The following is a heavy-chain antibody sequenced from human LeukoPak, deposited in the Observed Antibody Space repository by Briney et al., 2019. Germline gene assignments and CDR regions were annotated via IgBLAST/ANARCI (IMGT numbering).Heavy chain of an antibody. J-gene: IGHJ4*02. CDR3: AKDGYYYGSSGYYDGGYFDY. CDR1: GFTFSSYA. V-gene: IGHV3-23*01. Sequence: GGSLRLSCAVSGFTFSSYAMSWVRQAPGKGLEWVSGISGSAKSTYYADSVKGRFTISRDNSKNTMYLQMKSLRAEDTAEYFCAKDGYYYGSSGYYDGGYFDYWGQGTLVTVSS. D-gene: IGHD3-22*01. CDR2: ISGSAKST.